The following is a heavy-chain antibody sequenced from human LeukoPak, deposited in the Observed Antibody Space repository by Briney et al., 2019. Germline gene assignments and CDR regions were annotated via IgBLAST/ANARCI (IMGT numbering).Heavy chain of an antibody. CDR1: GFPFSSYW. CDR2: INSDGSAT. Sequence: HPGGSLRLSCAASGFPFSSYWMHWVRQVPGKGLLWVSRINSDGSATIYADSVRGRFTISRDNAKNTLYLQMSGLRVEDTAVYHCASDFPYYGMDVWGQGTTVTVSS. CDR3: ASDFPYYGMDV. J-gene: IGHJ6*02. V-gene: IGHV3-74*01.